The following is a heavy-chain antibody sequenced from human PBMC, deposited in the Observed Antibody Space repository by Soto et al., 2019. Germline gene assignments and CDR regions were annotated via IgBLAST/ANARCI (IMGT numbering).Heavy chain of an antibody. J-gene: IGHJ3*02. Sequence: SVKVSCKASGGTFSSYTISWVRQAPGQGLEWMGRIIPILGIANYAQKFQGRVTITADKSTSTAYMELSSLRSEDTAVYYCARGGVPLGYFTNGVCYRKSNDAFDIWGKGTMVTVPS. CDR1: GGTFSSYT. V-gene: IGHV1-69*02. CDR3: ARGGVPLGYFTNGVCYRKSNDAFDI. CDR2: IIPILGIA. D-gene: IGHD2-8*01.